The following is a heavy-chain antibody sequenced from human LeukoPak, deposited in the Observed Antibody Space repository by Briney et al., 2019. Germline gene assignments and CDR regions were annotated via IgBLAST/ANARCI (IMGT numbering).Heavy chain of an antibody. V-gene: IGHV4-59*08. CDR3: ARGRRGSPSDYVV. CDR1: GDSISDYY. Sequence: SETLSLTCTVSGDSISDYYWSWIRQPPGKGLEWIAYIYHTGSTNYNSSLESRVTISVDTSKNQFSLKLSSVTAADTAVYYCARGRRGSPSDYVVWGQGTLVTVSS. D-gene: IGHD3-16*01. J-gene: IGHJ4*02. CDR2: IYHTGST.